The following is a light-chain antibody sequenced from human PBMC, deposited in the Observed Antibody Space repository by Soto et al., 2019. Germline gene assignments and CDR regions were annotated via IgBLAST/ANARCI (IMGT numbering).Light chain of an antibody. CDR2: DAS. V-gene: IGKV3-11*01. Sequence: EIVLTQSPGTLSLSPGERATLSCRASQRVDSNLAWYQQKPGQAPRLLIFDASTRATGIPARFSGSGSGTDFTLTISSLEPEDFAVYSCQQRSNWPPSFGQGTRLEIK. CDR3: QQRSNWPPS. J-gene: IGKJ5*01. CDR1: QRVDSN.